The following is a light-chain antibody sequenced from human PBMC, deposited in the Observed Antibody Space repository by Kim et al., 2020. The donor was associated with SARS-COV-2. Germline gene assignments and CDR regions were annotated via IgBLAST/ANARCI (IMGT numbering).Light chain of an antibody. CDR3: QQRRSGLT. V-gene: IGKV3D-20*02. CDR1: KSGSRSC. J-gene: IGKJ4*01. CDR2: GAA. Sequence: ERGTDSCRREKSGSRSCIARYQQKPGQAPRRIIYGAASRATGIPDRGSGSGSGTDFTRTISSLEPEDFAVYYCQQRRSGLTFGGGTKVDIK.